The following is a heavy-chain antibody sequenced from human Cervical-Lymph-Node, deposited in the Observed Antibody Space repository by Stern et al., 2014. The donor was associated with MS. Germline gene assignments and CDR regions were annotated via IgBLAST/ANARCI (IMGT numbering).Heavy chain of an antibody. CDR2: IWSDETNS. CDR1: GFTFSTYG. V-gene: IGHV3-33*01. CDR3: AREAPVEPAATDAFDI. D-gene: IGHD2-2*01. J-gene: IGHJ3*02. Sequence: VQLVESGGGVVQPGRSLRLSCAASGFTFSTYGMHWVRQAPGKGLEWVAVIWSDETNSLYADSVKGRFTISRDNSKNTLYLQMNTLRTEDTAVYYCAREAPVEPAATDAFDIWGRGTMVAVSS.